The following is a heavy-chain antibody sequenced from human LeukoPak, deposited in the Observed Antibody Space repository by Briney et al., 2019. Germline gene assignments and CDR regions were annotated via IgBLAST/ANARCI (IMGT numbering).Heavy chain of an antibody. J-gene: IGHJ4*02. CDR2: INPSRGST. CDR1: GDTFSRYY. V-gene: IGHV1-46*01. Sequence: GTSVKVSCKASGDTFSRYYMHWLRQAPAQGLEWMGIINPSRGSTSYAQKFQGRVTMTRDTSTSPVYMELSSLRSEDTAVYYCARGHSSSWLDFDYWGQGTLVTVCS. D-gene: IGHD6-13*01. CDR3: ARGHSSSWLDFDY.